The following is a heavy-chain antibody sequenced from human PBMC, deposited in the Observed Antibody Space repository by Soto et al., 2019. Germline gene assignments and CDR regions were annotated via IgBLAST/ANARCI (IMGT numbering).Heavy chain of an antibody. V-gene: IGHV5-51*01. CDR1: GYSFTSYW. D-gene: IGHD2-15*01. CDR3: ERYGCSGGIVDPCSYSYYVMDC. J-gene: IGHJ6*04. CDR2: IYPGDSDT. Sequence: GVSLKVSCKGSGYSFTSYWIGWVRQMLGKGMEWMGIIYPGDSDTRYSPSFQGQVTISADKSISTAYLQWSSLKASDTAMYYCERYGCSGGIVDPCSYSYYVMDCCGKGSTV.